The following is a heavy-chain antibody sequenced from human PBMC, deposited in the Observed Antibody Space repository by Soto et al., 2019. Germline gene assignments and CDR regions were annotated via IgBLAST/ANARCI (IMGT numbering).Heavy chain of an antibody. CDR3: ARAYIAVAGDFDY. J-gene: IGHJ4*02. D-gene: IGHD6-19*01. CDR2: IIPILGIA. CDR1: GGTFSSYT. Sequence: GASVKVSCKASGGTFSSYTISWVRQAPGQGLEWMGRIIPILGIANYAQKFQGRVTITADKSTSTAYMELSSLRSEDTAVYYCARAYIAVAGDFDYWGQGTLVTVSS. V-gene: IGHV1-69*02.